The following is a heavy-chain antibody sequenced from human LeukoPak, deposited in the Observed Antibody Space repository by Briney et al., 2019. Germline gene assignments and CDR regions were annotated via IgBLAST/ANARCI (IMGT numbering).Heavy chain of an antibody. D-gene: IGHD5-18*01. CDR1: GFTFDDYA. Sequence: GGSLRLSCAASGFTFDDYAMHWVRQAPGKGLEWVSLIGGDGGSTYYADSVKGRFTISRDNSKNSLYLQMNSLRTEDTALYYCAKDPASYGSTYYYYGMDVWGQGTTVTVSS. CDR3: AKDPASYGSTYYYYGMDV. CDR2: IGGDGGST. J-gene: IGHJ6*02. V-gene: IGHV3-43*02.